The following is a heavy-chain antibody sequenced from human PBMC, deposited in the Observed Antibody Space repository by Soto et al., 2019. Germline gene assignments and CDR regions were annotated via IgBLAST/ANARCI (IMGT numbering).Heavy chain of an antibody. CDR3: ARFIVATISLDY. CDR2: IYYSGST. CDR1: GGSISSGDYY. V-gene: IGHV4-30-4*01. D-gene: IGHD5-12*01. J-gene: IGHJ4*02. Sequence: SETLSLTCTVSGGSISSGDYYWSWIRQPPGKGLEWIGYIYYSGSTYYNPSLKSRVTISVGTSKNQFSLKLSSVTAADTAVYYCARFIVATISLDYWGQGTLVTVSS.